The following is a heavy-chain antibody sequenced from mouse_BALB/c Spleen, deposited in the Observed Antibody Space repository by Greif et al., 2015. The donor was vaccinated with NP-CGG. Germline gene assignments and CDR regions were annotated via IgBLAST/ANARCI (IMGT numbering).Heavy chain of an antibody. V-gene: IGHV5-9-4*01. CDR1: GFTFSSYA. J-gene: IGHJ4*01. CDR2: ISSGGSYT. Sequence: EVHLVESGGGLVKPEGSLKLSCAASGFTFSSYAMSWVRQSPEKRLEWVAEISSGGSYTYYPDTVTGRFTISRDNAKNTLYLEMSSLRSEDTAMYYCAREGHYYYAMDYWGQGTSVTVSS. CDR3: AREGHYYYAMDY.